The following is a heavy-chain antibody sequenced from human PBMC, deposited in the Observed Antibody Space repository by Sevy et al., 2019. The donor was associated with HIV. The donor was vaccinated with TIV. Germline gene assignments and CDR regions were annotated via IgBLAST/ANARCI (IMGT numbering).Heavy chain of an antibody. CDR3: ATEYNNGYDY. J-gene: IGHJ4*02. V-gene: IGHV3-33*01. D-gene: IGHD5-18*01. CDR1: GFSFSNYA. Sequence: GGSLRLSCVASGFSFSNYAMHWVRQAPGKGLEWVAVIWNDGNDKSYADSVKGRFTISRDNAKNTLYLQMNSLRAEDTAFYYCATEYNNGYDYWGQGTMVTVSS. CDR2: IWNDGNDK.